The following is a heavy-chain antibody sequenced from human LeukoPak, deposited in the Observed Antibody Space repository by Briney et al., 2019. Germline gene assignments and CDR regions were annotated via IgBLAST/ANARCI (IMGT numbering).Heavy chain of an antibody. CDR3: ARSVVTALNWYFDL. J-gene: IGHJ2*01. Sequence: SETLSLTCAVSGGSISSSNWWSWVRQPPGKGLEWIGEIYHSGSTNYNPSPKSRVTISVDKSKNQFSLKLSSVTAADTAVYYCARSVVTALNWYFDLWGRGTLVTVSS. V-gene: IGHV4-4*02. CDR2: IYHSGST. CDR1: GGSISSSNW. D-gene: IGHD2-21*02.